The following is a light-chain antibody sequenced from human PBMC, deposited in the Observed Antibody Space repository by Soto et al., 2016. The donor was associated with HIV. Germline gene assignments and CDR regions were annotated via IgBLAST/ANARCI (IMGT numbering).Light chain of an antibody. CDR2: DDR. CDR3: QVWDTSSDVV. Sequence: SYVVTQPPSVSVAPGKTARITCGADNIGSKSVHWYQQKPGQAPVLVIYDDRDRPSGIPEQFSGSNSGNTATLTITSVEAGDEADYYCQVWDTSSDVVFGGGTKLTVL. CDR1: NIGSKS. J-gene: IGLJ2*01. V-gene: IGLV3-21*04.